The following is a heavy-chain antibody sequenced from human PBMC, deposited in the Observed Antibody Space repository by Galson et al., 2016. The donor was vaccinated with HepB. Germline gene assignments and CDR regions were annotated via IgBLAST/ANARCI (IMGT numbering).Heavy chain of an antibody. CDR3: ARGMEDYSLRHGMDV. CDR2: IIPILGRP. V-gene: IGHV1-69*10. D-gene: IGHD4-11*01. CDR1: GGSFSIFG. Sequence: SVKVSCKASGGSFSIFGISWVRQAPGQGLEWMGGIIPILGRPDSAQKFQGRVTITADESTTTVYMELSSLRPEDTAVYFCARGMEDYSLRHGMDVWGQGTTVTVSS. J-gene: IGHJ6*02.